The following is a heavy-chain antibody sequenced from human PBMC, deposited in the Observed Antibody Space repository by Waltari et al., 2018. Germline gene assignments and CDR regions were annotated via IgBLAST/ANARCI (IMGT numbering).Heavy chain of an antibody. V-gene: IGHV5-51*03. D-gene: IGHD4-17*01. J-gene: IGHJ6*02. CDR2: NYRGDSDT. CDR1: GYSFTSYW. CDR3: AGRTVTTPSSYYYGMDV. Sequence: EVPLVQSGAEVKKPGESLKISCKGSGYSFTSYWIGWVRQMPGKCLGWVGINYRGDSDTRYSPSFQGQVTISAEKSISTAYLQWSSLKASDTAMYYCAGRTVTTPSSYYYGMDVWGQGTTVTVSS.